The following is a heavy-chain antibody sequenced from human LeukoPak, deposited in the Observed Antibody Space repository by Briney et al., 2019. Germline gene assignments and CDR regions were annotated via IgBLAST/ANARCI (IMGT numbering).Heavy chain of an antibody. CDR2: IHHSGST. CDR3: AKNFDL. V-gene: IGHV4-34*01. J-gene: IGHJ2*01. CDR1: GGSFSGYY. Sequence: SETLSLTCAVYGGSFSGYYWSWIRQPPGKGLEWIGEIHHSGSTNSNPSLKSRITVSVHTSKNQFPLKLSSVTAADTAVYFCAKNFDLWGRGTLVTVSS.